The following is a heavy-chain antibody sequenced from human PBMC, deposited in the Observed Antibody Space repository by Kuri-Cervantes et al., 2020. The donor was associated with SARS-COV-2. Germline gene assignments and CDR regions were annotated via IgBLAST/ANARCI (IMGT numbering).Heavy chain of an antibody. V-gene: IGHV3-66*02. CDR3: ARGDTTSIAARFDY. Sequence: GGSLRLSCAASGFTVSSNYMSWVRQAPGKGLEWVSVIYSGGSTYYADSVKGRFTISRDNSKNTLYLQMNSLRAEDTAVYYCARGDTTSIAARFDYWGQGTLVTVSS. CDR2: IYSGGST. CDR1: GFTVSSNY. D-gene: IGHD6-6*01. J-gene: IGHJ4*02.